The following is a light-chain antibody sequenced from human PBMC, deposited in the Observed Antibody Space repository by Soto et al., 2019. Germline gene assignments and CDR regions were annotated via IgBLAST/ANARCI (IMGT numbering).Light chain of an antibody. Sequence: DIVMTQSPDSLAVSLGERATINCKSSQSVFYSSNSKNYLAWYQQKPGQPPKLLIYWASTRESGVPDRFSGSGSGADFTLTINSLRAEDVAVYYCQQYYNIPFTFGQGTKLEIK. V-gene: IGKV4-1*01. J-gene: IGKJ2*01. CDR3: QQYYNIPFT. CDR1: QSVFYSSNSKNY. CDR2: WAS.